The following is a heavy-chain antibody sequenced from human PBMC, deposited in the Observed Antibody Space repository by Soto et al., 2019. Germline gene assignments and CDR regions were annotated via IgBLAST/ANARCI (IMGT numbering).Heavy chain of an antibody. CDR3: ASTQTNYYGSGSIASP. V-gene: IGHV1-69*02. CDR2: IIPILGIA. D-gene: IGHD3-10*01. Sequence: QVQLVQSGAEVKKPGSSVKVSCKASGGTFSSYTISWVRQAPGQGLEWMGRIIPILGIANYAQKFQGRVTITADKSTSTAYMELSSLRSEDTAVYYCASTQTNYYGSGSIASPWGQGTLVTVSS. J-gene: IGHJ5*02. CDR1: GGTFSSYT.